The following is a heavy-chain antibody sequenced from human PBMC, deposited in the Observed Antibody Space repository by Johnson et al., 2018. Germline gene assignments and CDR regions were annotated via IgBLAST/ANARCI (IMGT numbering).Heavy chain of an antibody. Sequence: VQLVQSGGGLVQPGGSLRLSCAASGFIFSNYAMSWVRQAPGKGLEWVSGISSDHYNTHYADSVKGRFTITRDNSKNTLFLQMNSLRVEDTAMYYCAKMFGATVIRGEYFHYWGQGILVAVSS. CDR2: ISSDHYNT. V-gene: IGHV3-23*04. J-gene: IGHJ1*01. CDR3: AKMFGATVIRGEYFHY. CDR1: GFIFSNYA. D-gene: IGHD2-21*02.